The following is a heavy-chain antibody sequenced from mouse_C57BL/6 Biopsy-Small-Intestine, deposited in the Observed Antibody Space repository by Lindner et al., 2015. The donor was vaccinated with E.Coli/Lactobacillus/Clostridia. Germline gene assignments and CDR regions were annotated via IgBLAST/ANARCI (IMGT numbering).Heavy chain of an antibody. CDR3: ARELRGNYYAMDY. CDR1: GYSFTSYG. CDR2: IYPGSGNT. J-gene: IGHJ4*01. D-gene: IGHD2-12*01. V-gene: IGHV1-81*01. Sequence: VQLQESGAELARPGTSVKLSCKASGYSFTSYGIDWMRQRTGQGLEWIGEIYPGSGNTYYNGKFKDKATLTADTSSSTAYMDLKSLTSEDSAVYYCARELRGNYYAMDYWGQGTSVTVSS.